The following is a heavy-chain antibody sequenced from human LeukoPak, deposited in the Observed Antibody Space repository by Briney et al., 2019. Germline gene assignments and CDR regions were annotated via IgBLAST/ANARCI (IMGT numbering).Heavy chain of an antibody. CDR1: GGSISSYY. CDR3: ARLRGDSPLYYFDY. D-gene: IGHD3-16*01. V-gene: IGHV4-59*08. CDR2: ISYSGST. Sequence: SETLSLTCTVSGGSISSYYWNWIRQPPGKGLEWIGYISYSGSTNYNPSLKSRVTISVDTSENRFSLKLSSVTAADTAMYYCARLRGDSPLYYFDYWGQGTLVTVSS. J-gene: IGHJ4*02.